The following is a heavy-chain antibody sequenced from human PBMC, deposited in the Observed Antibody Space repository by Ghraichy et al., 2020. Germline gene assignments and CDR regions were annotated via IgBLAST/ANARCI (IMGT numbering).Heavy chain of an antibody. D-gene: IGHD2-2*01. CDR2: INHSGST. Sequence: SETLSLTCAVYGGSFSGYYWSWIRQPPGKGLEWIGEINHSGSTNYNPSLKSRVTISVDTSKNQFSLKLSSVTAADTAVYYCARGLRRMTGYCSSTSCYVGYSSSWYNWFDPWGQGTLVTVSS. CDR3: ARGLRRMTGYCSSTSCYVGYSSSWYNWFDP. CDR1: GGSFSGYY. V-gene: IGHV4-34*01. J-gene: IGHJ5*02.